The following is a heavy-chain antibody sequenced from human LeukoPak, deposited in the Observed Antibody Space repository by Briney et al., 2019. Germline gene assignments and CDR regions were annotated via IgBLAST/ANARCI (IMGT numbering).Heavy chain of an antibody. CDR1: GGSISSYY. Sequence: SETLSLTCTVSGGSISSYYWSWIRQSPGKGLEWIGYIYYSGSTNYNPSLKSRVTISVDTSKSQFSLKLSSVTAADTAVYYCATSVEMATSTEFDYWGQGTLVTVSS. CDR3: ATSVEMATSTEFDY. V-gene: IGHV4-59*01. D-gene: IGHD5-24*01. CDR2: IYYSGST. J-gene: IGHJ4*02.